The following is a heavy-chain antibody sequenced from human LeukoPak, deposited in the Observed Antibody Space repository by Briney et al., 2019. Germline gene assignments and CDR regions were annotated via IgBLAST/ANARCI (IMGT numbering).Heavy chain of an antibody. J-gene: IGHJ5*02. D-gene: IGHD5-12*01. CDR1: GAALNIGHA. Sequence: SVKVSFKAFGAALNIGHAFIWARQAPGQGHQWMGRIIPFLGEVNYAQNFQGRVSFTADKSTATMYMEMKSLRLDDTAIYYCSPCGHAYDWFGPWGQGTLVTVSS. V-gene: IGHV1-69*04. CDR2: IIPFLGEV. CDR3: SPCGHAYDWFGP.